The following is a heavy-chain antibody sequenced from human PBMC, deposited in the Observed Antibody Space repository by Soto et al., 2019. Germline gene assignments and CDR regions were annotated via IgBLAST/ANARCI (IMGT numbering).Heavy chain of an antibody. CDR2: INPSGGST. CDR1: GYNXTSYY. CDR3: ARCTRYRRVRPQTSACDY. J-gene: IGHJ4*02. V-gene: IGHV1-46*01. D-gene: IGHD1-26*01. Sequence: SXKVSNRAAGYNXTSYYMDLVRQSPGQGLEWMGIINPSGGSTSYAQKFQGRVTMNRDTSTSTVYMELSRLRSEDTAVYYCARCTRYRRVRPQTSACDYWARETLVTVSS.